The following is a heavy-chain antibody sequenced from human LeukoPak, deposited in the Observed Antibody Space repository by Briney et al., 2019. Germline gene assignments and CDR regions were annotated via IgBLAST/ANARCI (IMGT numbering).Heavy chain of an antibody. CDR1: GFSVSTYG. J-gene: IGHJ4*02. V-gene: IGHV3-48*01. Sequence: GGSLRLSCLVSGFSVSTYGMQWVRQAPGKGLEWISYINADSSTIQYADSVRGRFTTSRDNAKNSLYLQMNSLRAEDTAVYYCVRDNSRGQSLGVIYWGQGSLVTVS. CDR3: VRDNSRGQSLGVIY. CDR2: INADSSTI. D-gene: IGHD3-22*01.